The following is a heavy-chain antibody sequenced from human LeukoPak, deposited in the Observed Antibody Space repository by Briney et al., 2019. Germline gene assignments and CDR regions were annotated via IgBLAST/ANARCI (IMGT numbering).Heavy chain of an antibody. V-gene: IGHV4-61*02. CDR1: GGSISSGSYY. Sequence: SETLSLTCTVSGGSISSGSYYWSWIRQPAGKGLEWIGRIYASGSTNYNSSLKSRVTISVDTSKKQFSLKVTSVTAADTAVYYCASGTTVPNLFWGQGTLVTVSS. J-gene: IGHJ4*02. D-gene: IGHD4-17*01. CDR2: IYASGST. CDR3: ASGTTVPNLF.